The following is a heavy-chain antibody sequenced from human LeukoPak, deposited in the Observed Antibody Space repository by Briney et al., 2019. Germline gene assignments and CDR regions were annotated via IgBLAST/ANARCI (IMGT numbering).Heavy chain of an antibody. CDR2: ISSSGSTI. J-gene: IGHJ5*02. V-gene: IGHV3-48*03. CDR1: GFTFSSYE. Sequence: PGGSLRRSCAASGFTFSSYEMNWVRQAPGKGLEWVSYISSSGSTIYYADSVKGRFTISRDNAKNSLYLQMNSLRAEDTAVYYCARGLYCGGDCYPSRFDPWGQGTLVTVSS. CDR3: ARGLYCGGDCYPSRFDP. D-gene: IGHD2-21*02.